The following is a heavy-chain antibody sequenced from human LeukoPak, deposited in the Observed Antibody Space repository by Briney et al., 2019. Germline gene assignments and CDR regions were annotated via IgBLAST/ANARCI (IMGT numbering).Heavy chain of an antibody. Sequence: SETLFLTCTVSGGSISSSSYYWGWIRQPPGKGLEWIGSIYYSGSTYYNPSLKSRVTISVDTSKNQFSLKLSSVTAADTAVYYCARAKGGLLWFGESYFDYWGQGTLVTVSS. V-gene: IGHV4-39*07. CDR3: ARAKGGLLWFGESYFDY. CDR2: IYYSGST. D-gene: IGHD3-10*01. J-gene: IGHJ4*02. CDR1: GGSISSSSYY.